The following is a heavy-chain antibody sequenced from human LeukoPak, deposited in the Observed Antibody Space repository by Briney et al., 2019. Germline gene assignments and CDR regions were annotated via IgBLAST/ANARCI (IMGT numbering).Heavy chain of an antibody. D-gene: IGHD3-10*01. CDR3: ARTTMVRGTYYMDV. Sequence: SETLSLTCTVSGGSISSYYSSWLRQPPGKGLEWIGYIYYSGYTNYNPALKRRVTISVDTSKNQCPLKVRSVTAAGPAVYYCARTTMVRGTYYMDVWGKGTTVTISS. V-gene: IGHV4-59*12. J-gene: IGHJ6*03. CDR2: IYYSGYT. CDR1: GGSISSYY.